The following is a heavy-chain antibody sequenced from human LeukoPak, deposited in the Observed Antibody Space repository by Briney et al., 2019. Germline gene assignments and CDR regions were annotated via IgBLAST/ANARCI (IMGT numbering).Heavy chain of an antibody. J-gene: IGHJ4*02. CDR1: GDSIKRYY. D-gene: IGHD5-24*01. CDR3: ARAGRRDGYKSYFDY. V-gene: IGHV4-59*01. Sequence: SETLSLTCNVSGDSIKRYYWSWIRQPPGKRLEWIGYIYYRGSTNYNPSLNSRVSISIDTSKNQFSLRLSSVTAADTAVYYCARAGRRDGYKSYFDYWGQGTLVTVSS. CDR2: IYYRGST.